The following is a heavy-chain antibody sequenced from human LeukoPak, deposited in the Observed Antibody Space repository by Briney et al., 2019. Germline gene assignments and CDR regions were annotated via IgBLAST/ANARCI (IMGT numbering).Heavy chain of an antibody. Sequence: SETLSLTCAVYGGSFSGYYWSWIRQPPGKGLEWIGEINHSGSTNYNPSLKSRVTISVDTSKNQFSLNLSSVTAADTAVYYCARESVVPAAGSFDWGQGTLVTVSS. J-gene: IGHJ4*01. CDR3: ARESVVPAAGSFD. CDR2: INHSGST. D-gene: IGHD2-2*01. V-gene: IGHV4-34*01. CDR1: GGSFSGYY.